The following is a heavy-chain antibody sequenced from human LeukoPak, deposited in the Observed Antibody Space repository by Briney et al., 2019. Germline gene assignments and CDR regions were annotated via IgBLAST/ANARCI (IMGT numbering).Heavy chain of an antibody. CDR1: GGSISSYY. J-gene: IGHJ5*02. CDR2: IYYSGST. D-gene: IGHD2-2*01. V-gene: IGHV4-59*01. Sequence: PSETLSLTCTVSGGSISSYYWSWIRQPPGKGLEWIGYIYYSGSTNYNPSLKSRVTISVDTSKNQFSLKLSSVTAADTAVYYCARARKPAALSWWFDPWGQGTLSPSPQ. CDR3: ARARKPAALSWWFDP.